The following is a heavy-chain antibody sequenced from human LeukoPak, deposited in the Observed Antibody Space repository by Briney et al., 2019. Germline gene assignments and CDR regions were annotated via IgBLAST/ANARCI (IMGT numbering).Heavy chain of an antibody. CDR3: ARGYCSSTSCFETWFDP. CDR1: GYTFTSYG. V-gene: IGHV1-18*01. CDR2: ISAYNGNT. Sequence: ASVKVSCKASGYTFTSYGISWVRQAPGQGLEWMGWISAYNGNTNYAQKLQGRVTMTTDTSTSTANMELRSLRSDDTAVYYCARGYCSSTSCFETWFDPWGQGTLVTVSS. D-gene: IGHD2-2*01. J-gene: IGHJ5*02.